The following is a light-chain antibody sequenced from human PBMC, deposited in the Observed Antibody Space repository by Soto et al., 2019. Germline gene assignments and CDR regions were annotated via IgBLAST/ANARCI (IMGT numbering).Light chain of an antibody. V-gene: IGLV2-23*01. Sequence: QSALTQPASVSGSPGQSITISCTGTSSDVGSYNLVSWYQQHPGKAPKLMIYEDSVRPSGVSNRFSGSKSGNTASLTISGLQAEDEADYYCCSYGGSSTYVFGPGTKLTVL. CDR2: EDS. J-gene: IGLJ1*01. CDR1: SSDVGSYNL. CDR3: CSYGGSSTYV.